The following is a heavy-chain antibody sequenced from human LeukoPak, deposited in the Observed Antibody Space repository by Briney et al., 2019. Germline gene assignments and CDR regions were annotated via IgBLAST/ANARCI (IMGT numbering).Heavy chain of an antibody. CDR2: VNHGGDT. CDR1: NGSFSGYY. J-gene: IGHJ5*02. Sequence: SETLSLTCAVYNGSFSGYYWSWIRQSPEKGLEWIGGVNHGGDTNYNPSLRSRVTISLDTSKNHFSLKLRSVTAADTAVYNCARAAWNDGGGFDPWGQGTLVTVSS. D-gene: IGHD3-16*01. CDR3: ARAAWNDGGGFDP. V-gene: IGHV4-34*01.